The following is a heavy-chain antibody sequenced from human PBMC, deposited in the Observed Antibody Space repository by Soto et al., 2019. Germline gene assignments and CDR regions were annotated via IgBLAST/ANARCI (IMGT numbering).Heavy chain of an antibody. CDR2: INPSGGST. J-gene: IGHJ4*02. CDR3: ARASDSNFDY. CDR1: GYTFTSYY. Sequence: XSVKVSFNASGYTFTSYYMHLVRQAPGQGLEWMGIINPSGGSTGYAQKFQDRVTITRDTSASTAYMELSSLRSEDTAIYYCARASDSNFDYWGQGTLVTVSS. V-gene: IGHV1-46*01. D-gene: IGHD6-13*01.